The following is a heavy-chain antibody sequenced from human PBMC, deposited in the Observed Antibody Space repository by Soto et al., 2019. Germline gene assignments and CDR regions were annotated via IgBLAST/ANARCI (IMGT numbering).Heavy chain of an antibody. D-gene: IGHD3-22*01. CDR1: GYRFTSYW. J-gene: IGHJ6*02. CDR2: FDPSDSYT. V-gene: IGHV5-10-1*01. CDR3: AISLGGITMIPSAVATYYYGMDV. Sequence: GESLKTPCKGAGYRFTSYWIRWVRQMPGKGLEWMVRFDPSDSYTNYSPPFQGHVTISADKSISTAYLQWSSLKASDTAMYYCAISLGGITMIPSAVATYYYGMDVWGQGTTVTVSS.